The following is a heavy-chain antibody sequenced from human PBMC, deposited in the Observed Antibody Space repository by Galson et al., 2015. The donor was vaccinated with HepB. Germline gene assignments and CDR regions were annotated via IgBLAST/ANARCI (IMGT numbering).Heavy chain of an antibody. V-gene: IGHV5-51*01. CDR2: IYPGDSES. CDR1: GYSFTSYW. CDR3: ARLVISGSPPFEY. D-gene: IGHD3-22*01. Sequence: QSGAEVTKPGESLKISCKGSGYSFTSYWIGWVRHMPGKGLEWMGIIYPGDSESIYSPSFQGQVTMSADKSISTAYLQWSSLKASDTAMYYCARLVISGSPPFEYWGQGTLVTVSS. J-gene: IGHJ4*02.